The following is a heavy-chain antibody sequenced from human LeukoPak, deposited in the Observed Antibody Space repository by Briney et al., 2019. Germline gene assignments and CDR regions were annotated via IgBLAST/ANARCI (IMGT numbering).Heavy chain of an antibody. CDR2: IIPILGIA. V-gene: IGHV1-69*04. J-gene: IGHJ6*02. CDR3: ARGSSSSHYYGMDV. CDR1: GGTFSSYA. Sequence: SVKVSCKASGGTFSSYAISWVRQAPGQGLEWMGRIIPILGIANYAQKFQGRVTITADKSTSTAYMELSSLRSEDTAVCYCARGSSSSHYYGMDVWGQGTTVTVSS. D-gene: IGHD6-13*01.